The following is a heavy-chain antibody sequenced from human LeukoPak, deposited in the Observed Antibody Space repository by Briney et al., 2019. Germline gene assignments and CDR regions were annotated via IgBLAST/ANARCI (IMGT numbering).Heavy chain of an antibody. CDR3: AKGQENYYETTGNWDS. CDR1: GFTFRSYA. Sequence: GGSLRLSCAGSGFTFRSYAMTWVRHAPGKGLEWVSLISGGGGSTHYADAVKGRFTISRDNSQNTVFLHMNRLRVEDTAVYFCAKGQENYYETTGNWDSWGQGTLVTVSS. D-gene: IGHD3-22*01. J-gene: IGHJ4*02. V-gene: IGHV3-23*01. CDR2: ISGGGGST.